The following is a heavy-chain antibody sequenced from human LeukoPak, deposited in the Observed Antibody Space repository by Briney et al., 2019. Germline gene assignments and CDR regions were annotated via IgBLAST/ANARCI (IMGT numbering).Heavy chain of an antibody. Sequence: PSETLSLTCTVSGGSISSYYWSWIRQLPGRGLEWIGYIYYSGSTNYNPSLKSRVTISVDTSKNQFSLKLSSVTAADTAVYYCARRYTSKAFDIWGQGTMVTVSS. J-gene: IGHJ3*02. D-gene: IGHD4-11*01. CDR3: ARRYTSKAFDI. CDR2: IYYSGST. V-gene: IGHV4-59*01. CDR1: GGSISSYY.